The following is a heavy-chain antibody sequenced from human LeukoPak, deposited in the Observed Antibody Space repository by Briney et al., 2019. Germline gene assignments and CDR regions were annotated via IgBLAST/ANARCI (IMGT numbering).Heavy chain of an antibody. V-gene: IGHV4-31*03. CDR3: VSAPNPFYFDF. J-gene: IGHJ4*02. CDR1: GGSINNGGLY. Sequence: SETLSLTCTVSGGSINNGGLYWSWIRHHPGAGLEWIGNIYYTGSTYYNPSLESRVTISVDTSKNQFSLTLNSVTAADTAVYYCVSAPNPFYFDFWGQGTLVTVSA. CDR2: IYYTGST. D-gene: IGHD2-15*01.